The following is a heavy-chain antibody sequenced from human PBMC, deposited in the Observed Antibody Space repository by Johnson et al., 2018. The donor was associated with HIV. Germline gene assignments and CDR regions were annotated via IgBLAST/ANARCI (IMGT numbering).Heavy chain of an antibody. CDR2: ISYDGNNK. V-gene: IGHV3-30*03. J-gene: IGHJ3*02. CDR3: ARGGGYSIAAPSDAFDI. CDR1: GFTFSTYG. D-gene: IGHD6-6*01. Sequence: QVQLVESGGGVVQHGTSLRLSCAASGFTFSTYGMHWVRQAPGKGLEWVAIISYDGNNKYYADSVKGRFTISRDNSKNTLYLQMNSLRAEDTAVYYCARGGGYSIAAPSDAFDIWGQGTMVTVSS.